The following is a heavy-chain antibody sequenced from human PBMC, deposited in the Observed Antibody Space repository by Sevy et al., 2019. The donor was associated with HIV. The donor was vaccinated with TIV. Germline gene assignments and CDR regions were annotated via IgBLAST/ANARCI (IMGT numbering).Heavy chain of an antibody. CDR1: GFTFSSYA. D-gene: IGHD3-9*01. J-gene: IGHJ4*02. V-gene: IGHV3-30*04. CDR2: ISYDGSNK. Sequence: GGSLRLSCAASGFTFSSYAMHWVRQAPGKGLEWVAVISYDGSNKYYADSVKGRFTISRDNSKNTLYLQMNSLRAEDTAVYYCARDGLASPSYYFDYWGQRTLVTVSS. CDR3: ARDGLASPSYYFDY.